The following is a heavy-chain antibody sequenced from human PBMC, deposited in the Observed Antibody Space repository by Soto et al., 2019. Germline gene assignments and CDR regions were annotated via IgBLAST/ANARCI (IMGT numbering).Heavy chain of an antibody. Sequence: ASVKVSCKASGYTVTGYYMHWVRQAPGQGLEWMGWINPNSGGTNYAQKFKGRVTMTRDTSITTVYMDLSRLSSDDTAVYYCARDASAGANYNYYYAMDVWGQGTPVTV. CDR1: GYTVTGYY. CDR2: INPNSGGT. D-gene: IGHD2-15*01. CDR3: ARDASAGANYNYYYAMDV. J-gene: IGHJ6*02. V-gene: IGHV1-2*02.